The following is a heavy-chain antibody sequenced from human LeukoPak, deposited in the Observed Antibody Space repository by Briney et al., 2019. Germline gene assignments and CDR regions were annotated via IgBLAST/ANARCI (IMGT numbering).Heavy chain of an antibody. CDR2: ISAYNGNT. V-gene: IGHV1-18*01. CDR3: ARGVAGSYYYYYMDV. CDR1: GYTFTSYG. D-gene: IGHD6-19*01. J-gene: IGHJ6*03. Sequence: ASVKVSCRASGYTFTSYGLSWMRQAPGQGLEWMGWISAYNGNTNYAQKFQGRVTMTTDTSTSTAYMELRSLRSDDTAVYYCARGVAGSYYYYYMDVWGKGTTVTISS.